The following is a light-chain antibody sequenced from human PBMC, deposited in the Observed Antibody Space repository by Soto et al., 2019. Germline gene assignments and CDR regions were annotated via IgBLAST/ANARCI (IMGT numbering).Light chain of an antibody. V-gene: IGKV3-15*01. Sequence: EIKMTKSPPSLSVYTGERATLSCRASQSVSSNLAWYQQKPGQAPRLLIYGASTRATGIPARFSGSGSGTDLTLTISCLQAEDFAVDYCQQSTNRPGPFAEGTMLDIK. J-gene: IGKJ1*01. CDR1: QSVSSN. CDR3: QQSTNRPGP. CDR2: GAS.